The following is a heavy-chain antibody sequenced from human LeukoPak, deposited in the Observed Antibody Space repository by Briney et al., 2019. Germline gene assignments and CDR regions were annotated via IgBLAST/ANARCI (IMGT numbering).Heavy chain of an antibody. J-gene: IGHJ4*02. CDR3: ARERWLQGQYYFDY. CDR1: GFIFSKAW. Sequence: PGGSLRLSCTASGFIFSKAWMSWVRQAPGKGLEWVAVISYDGSNKYYADSVKGRFTISRDDSKNTLYLQMNSLRAEDTAVYYCARERWLQGQYYFDYWGQGTLVTVSS. V-gene: IGHV3-30*14. D-gene: IGHD5-24*01. CDR2: ISYDGSNK.